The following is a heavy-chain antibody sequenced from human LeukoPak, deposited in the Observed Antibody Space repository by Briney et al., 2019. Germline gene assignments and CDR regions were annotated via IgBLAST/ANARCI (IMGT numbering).Heavy chain of an antibody. J-gene: IGHJ4*02. CDR3: ARGTMY. V-gene: IGHV4-34*01. Sequence: SETLSLTCAVYGGSFSGYYWTWIRQTPGKGLEWIGEIHYSGSATYNPSLKSRVTISVDTSKNQFSLKMNSVTAADTAVYYCARGTMYWGQGTPVTVSS. D-gene: IGHD1-14*01. CDR2: IHYSGSA. CDR1: GGSFSGYY.